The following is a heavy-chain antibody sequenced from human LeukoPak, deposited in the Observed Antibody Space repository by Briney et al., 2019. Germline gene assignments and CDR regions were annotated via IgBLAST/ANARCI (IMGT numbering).Heavy chain of an antibody. CDR2: IYSGGST. V-gene: IGHV3-53*01. Sequence: PGGSLRLSCAASGFTVSSNYMSWVRQAPGKGLEWVSVIYSGGSTYYADSVKGRFTISRDNSKNTLYLQMNSLRAEDTAVYYCAREANSDDVNLSVDPWGQGTLVTVSS. D-gene: IGHD1-1*01. CDR3: AREANSDDVNLSVDP. J-gene: IGHJ5*02. CDR1: GFTVSSNY.